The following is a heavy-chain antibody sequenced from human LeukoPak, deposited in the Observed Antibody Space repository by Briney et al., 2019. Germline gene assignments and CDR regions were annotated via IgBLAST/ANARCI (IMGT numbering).Heavy chain of an antibody. CDR2: ISSSSSYI. D-gene: IGHD5-18*01. V-gene: IGHV3-21*01. Sequence: GGPLRLSCAASGLTFSSYSMNWVRQAPGKGLEWVSSISSSSSYIYYADSVKGRFTISRDNAKNSLYLQMNRLRAEDTAVYYCARDGYSYGYVNYFDYWGQGTLVTVSS. J-gene: IGHJ4*02. CDR1: GLTFSSYS. CDR3: ARDGYSYGYVNYFDY.